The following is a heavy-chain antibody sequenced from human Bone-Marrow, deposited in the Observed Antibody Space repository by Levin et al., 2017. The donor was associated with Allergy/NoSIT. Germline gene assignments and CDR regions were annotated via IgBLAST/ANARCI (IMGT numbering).Heavy chain of an antibody. Sequence: GESLKISCEAIGYTFAEYWVAWVRQMPGKGLEWMGVFYPRDSDTRYSPSFQGQVTISGDASVTTAYLQLSDLKASDTAIYFCARATVDSVTFIPEYFDHWGQGTLVTVSS. V-gene: IGHV5-51*01. CDR1: GYTFAEYW. D-gene: IGHD5-12*01. CDR2: FYPRDSDT. CDR3: ARATVDSVTFIPEYFDH. J-gene: IGHJ4*02.